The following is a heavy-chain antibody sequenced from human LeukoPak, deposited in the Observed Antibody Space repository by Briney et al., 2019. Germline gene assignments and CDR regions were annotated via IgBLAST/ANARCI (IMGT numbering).Heavy chain of an antibody. V-gene: IGHV4-4*07. CDR3: ARDPHREGYFDY. Sequence: PSETLSLTCSVSGDSITSYYWNWIRQPAGKGLEWIGRICSSGTANDNPSLTSRVTMSVDMSKNQFSLKLTSVTAADTAVYYCARDPHREGYFDYWGQGTLVTVSS. CDR1: GDSITSYY. CDR2: ICSSGTA. J-gene: IGHJ4*02.